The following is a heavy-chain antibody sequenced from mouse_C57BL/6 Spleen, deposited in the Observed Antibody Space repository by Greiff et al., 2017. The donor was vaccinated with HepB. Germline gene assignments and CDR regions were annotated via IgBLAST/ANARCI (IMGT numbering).Heavy chain of an antibody. J-gene: IGHJ1*03. V-gene: IGHV3-6*01. CDR1: GYSITSGYY. CDR2: ISYDGSN. D-gene: IGHD1-1*01. Sequence: DVQLQESGPGLVKPSQSLSLTCSVTGYSITSGYYWNWIRQFPGNKLEWMGYISYDGSNNYNPSLKNRISITRDTSKNQFFLKLNSVTTEDTATYYCARGYYGSSYLSYWYFDVWGTGTTVTVSS. CDR3: ARGYYGSSYLSYWYFDV.